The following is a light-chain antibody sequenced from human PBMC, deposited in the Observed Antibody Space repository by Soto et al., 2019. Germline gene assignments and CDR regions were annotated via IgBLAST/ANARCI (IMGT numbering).Light chain of an antibody. CDR1: QSVSSN. J-gene: IGKJ1*01. CDR3: QQYRNWPPWT. V-gene: IGKV3-15*01. Sequence: EIVMTQSPATLSVSPGERATLSCRASQSVSSNLAWYQQKPGQAPRLLIYGASTRATGVPARFSGSGSGTDFTLIISSLQSEDFAVSHCQQYRNWPPWTFGQGTKVEIK. CDR2: GAS.